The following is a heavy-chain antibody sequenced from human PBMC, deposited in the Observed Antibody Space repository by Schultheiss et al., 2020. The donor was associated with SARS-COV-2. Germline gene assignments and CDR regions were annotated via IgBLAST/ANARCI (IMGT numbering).Heavy chain of an antibody. J-gene: IGHJ6*02. CDR1: GFTFSNSD. D-gene: IGHD1-26*01. Sequence: GGSLRLSFAASGFTFSNSDMNWVHQAPGKGLEWVSSISSSSSYIYYADSVKGRFTISRDNAKNSLYLQMNSLRAEDTAVYYCARVGRGTAPLYYGMDVWGQGTTVTVSS. CDR2: ISSSSSYI. CDR3: ARVGRGTAPLYYGMDV. V-gene: IGHV3-21*01.